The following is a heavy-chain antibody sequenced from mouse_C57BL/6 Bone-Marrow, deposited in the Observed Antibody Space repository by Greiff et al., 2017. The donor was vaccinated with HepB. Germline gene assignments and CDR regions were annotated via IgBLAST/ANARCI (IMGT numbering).Heavy chain of an antibody. CDR3: EREGLLRGAWFAY. CDR1: GYTFTSYG. CDR2: IYPRSGNT. V-gene: IGHV1-81*01. Sequence: QVQLKQSGAELARPGASVKLSCKASGYTFTSYGISWVKQRTGQGLEWIGEIYPRSGNTYYNEKFKGKATLTADKSSSTAYMELRSLTSEDSAVYFCEREGLLRGAWFAYWGQGTLVTVSA. J-gene: IGHJ3*01. D-gene: IGHD2-3*01.